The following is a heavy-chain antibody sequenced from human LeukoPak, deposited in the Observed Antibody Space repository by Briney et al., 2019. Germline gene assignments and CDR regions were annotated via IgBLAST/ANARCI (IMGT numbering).Heavy chain of an antibody. CDR3: ARDLGYCSGGSCYSYYFDS. D-gene: IGHD2-15*01. CDR2: MNQHGGEK. CDR1: GFTFSSYG. Sequence: GGSLRLSCAASGFTFSSYGMHSVRQAPGQGLEWVANMNQHGGEKYYVDSVKGRFTISRDNAKNSLDLQMNSLRAEDTAVYYCARDLGYCSGGSCYSYYFDSWGQGTLVTVSS. V-gene: IGHV3-7*04. J-gene: IGHJ4*02.